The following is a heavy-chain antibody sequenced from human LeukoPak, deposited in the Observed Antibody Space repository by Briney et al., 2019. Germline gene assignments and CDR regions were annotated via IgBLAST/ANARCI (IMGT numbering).Heavy chain of an antibody. Sequence: VASVKVSCKVSGYTLTELSVHWVRQAPGKGLEWMGGFDPEDGETIYAQKFQGRVTMTEDTSTDTAYMELSSLRSEDTAVYYCATNQDGGKPTDYGDVIYYYYGMDVWGQGTTVTVSS. D-gene: IGHD4-17*01. V-gene: IGHV1-24*01. CDR3: ATNQDGGKPTDYGDVIYYYYGMDV. CDR1: GYTLTELS. J-gene: IGHJ6*02. CDR2: FDPEDGET.